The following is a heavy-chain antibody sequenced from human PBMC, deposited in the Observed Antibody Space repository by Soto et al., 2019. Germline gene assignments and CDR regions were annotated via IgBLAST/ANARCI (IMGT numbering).Heavy chain of an antibody. CDR3: GRGPSPRAPAGGTPYYYAMDV. CDR2: MNPINGAT. V-gene: IGHV1-8*02. CDR1: GYTFTAYD. J-gene: IGHJ6*02. Sequence: GASVKVSCKASGYTFTAYDINWVRQASGQGLEWMGWMNPINGATGSARRFQGRVCMTRNTATGTAYLELTSLRSDDTGVYYCGRGPSPRAPAGGTPYYYAMDVWGQGTTVTVSS. D-gene: IGHD6-13*01.